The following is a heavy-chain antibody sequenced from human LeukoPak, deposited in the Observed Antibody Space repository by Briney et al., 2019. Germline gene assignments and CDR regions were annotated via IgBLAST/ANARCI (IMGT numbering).Heavy chain of an antibody. D-gene: IGHD2-15*01. Sequence: SETLSLTCTVSGGSISSYYWSWIRQPPGKGLEWIGYIYYSGSTNYNPSLKSRVTISVDTSKNQFSLKLSSVTAADTAVYYCARDTLVVVVAATDPWFDPWGQGTLVTVSS. CDR2: IYYSGST. V-gene: IGHV4-59*01. J-gene: IGHJ5*02. CDR1: GGSISSYY. CDR3: ARDTLVVVVAATDPWFDP.